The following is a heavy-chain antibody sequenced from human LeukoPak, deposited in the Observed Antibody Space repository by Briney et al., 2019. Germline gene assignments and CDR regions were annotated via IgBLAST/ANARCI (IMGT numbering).Heavy chain of an antibody. CDR1: GFPFDGSA. CDR3: AKDLVTGPHYYYYGMDV. D-gene: IGHD1-26*01. CDR2: ISWDGGST. Sequence: GGSLRLSCVASGFPFDGSAMHWVRQTPGKGLEWVSLISWDGGSTYYADSVKGRFTISRDNSKNSLYLQMNSLRPDDTALYYCAKDLVTGPHYYYYGMDVWGQGTTVTVSS. V-gene: IGHV3-43D*03. J-gene: IGHJ6*02.